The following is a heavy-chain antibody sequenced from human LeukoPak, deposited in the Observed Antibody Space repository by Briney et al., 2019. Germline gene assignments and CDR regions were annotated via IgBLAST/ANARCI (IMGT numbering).Heavy chain of an antibody. CDR1: GFTFSSYS. J-gene: IGHJ6*03. D-gene: IGHD3-22*01. V-gene: IGHV3-21*04. Sequence: GGSLRLSCAASGFTFSSYSMNWVRQAPGKGLEWVSSISSSSSYIYYADSVKGRFTISRDNAKNSLYLQMNSLRAEDTAVYYCAKAYYYDSSGYSYYYYMDVWGKGTTVTVSS. CDR2: ISSSSSYI. CDR3: AKAYYYDSSGYSYYYYMDV.